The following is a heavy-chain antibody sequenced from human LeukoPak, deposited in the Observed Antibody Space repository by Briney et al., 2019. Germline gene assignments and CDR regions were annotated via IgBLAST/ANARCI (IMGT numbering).Heavy chain of an antibody. CDR2: ISVHNGIR. J-gene: IGHJ4*02. D-gene: IGHD6-19*01. CDR1: GFTDTKYG. Sequence: ASVKVSCKTSGFTDTKYGITWVRQAPGQGLEWVGWISVHNGIRQSGRKVEGRLTMTTDASTNTVYMELRSLRSDDTAVYYCARDRRSSGWYGYYFDYWGQGTLVTVSS. V-gene: IGHV1-18*01. CDR3: ARDRRSSGWYGYYFDY.